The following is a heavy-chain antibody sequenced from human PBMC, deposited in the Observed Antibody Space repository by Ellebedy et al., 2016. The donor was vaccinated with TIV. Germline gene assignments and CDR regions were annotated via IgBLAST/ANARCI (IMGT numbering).Heavy chain of an antibody. CDR3: AEGRSGWYYFDY. D-gene: IGHD6-19*01. V-gene: IGHV4-34*01. CDR1: GGSFSGYY. CDR2: ITQSGRT. Sequence: SETLSLTCAVYGGSFSGYYWGWIRQPPGKGLEWIGEITQSGRTNYNPSLKGRVTISVDTSKNQFSLRLSSVTAADTALYYCAEGRSGWYYFDYWGRGTPVTVSS. J-gene: IGHJ4*02.